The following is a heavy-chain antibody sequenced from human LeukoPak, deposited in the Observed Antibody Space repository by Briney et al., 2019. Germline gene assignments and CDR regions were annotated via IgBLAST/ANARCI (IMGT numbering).Heavy chain of an antibody. CDR1: GFIFSTYG. J-gene: IGHJ4*02. CDR3: ARKIASAGDYYFDY. D-gene: IGHD6-13*01. V-gene: IGHV3-21*01. Sequence: MAGGSLRLSCAASGFIFSTYGMHWVRQAPGKGLEWVSSISSSSSYIYYADSVKGRFTISRDNAKNSLYLQMNSLRAEDTAVYYCARKIASAGDYYFDYWGQGTLVTVSS. CDR2: ISSSSSYI.